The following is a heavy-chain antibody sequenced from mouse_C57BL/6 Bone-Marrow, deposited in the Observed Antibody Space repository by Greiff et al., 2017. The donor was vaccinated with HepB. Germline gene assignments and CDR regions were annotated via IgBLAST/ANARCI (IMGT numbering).Heavy chain of an antibody. CDR1: GFNIKDDY. D-gene: IGHD2-5*01. J-gene: IGHJ2*01. V-gene: IGHV14-4*01. CDR2: IDPENGDT. Sequence: VQLQQSGAELVRPGASVKLSCTASGFNIKDDYMHWVKQRPEQGLEWIGWIDPENGDTEYASKFQGKATITADTSSNTAYLQLSSLTSADSAVYYCARGDYSNSYYFDYWGQGTTLTVSS. CDR3: ARGDYSNSYYFDY.